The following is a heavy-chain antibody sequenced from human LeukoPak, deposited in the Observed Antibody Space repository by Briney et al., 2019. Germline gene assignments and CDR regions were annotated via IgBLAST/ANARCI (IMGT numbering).Heavy chain of an antibody. Sequence: PGGSLRLSCAASGFTFSDYYMSWIRQAPGKGLEWVSYISSSGSSIYYADSVKGRFTISRDNAKNSLYLQMNSLRAEDTAVYYCARDTYSSSWVDYWGQGTLVTVSS. D-gene: IGHD6-13*01. CDR3: ARDTYSSSWVDY. CDR1: GFTFSDYY. V-gene: IGHV3-11*01. CDR2: ISSSGSSI. J-gene: IGHJ4*02.